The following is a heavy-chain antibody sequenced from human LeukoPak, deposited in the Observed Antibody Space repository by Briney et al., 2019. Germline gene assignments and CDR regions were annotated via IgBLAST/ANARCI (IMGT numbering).Heavy chain of an antibody. Sequence: SEALSLTCTVSGGSISSSSYYWGWIRQPPGKGLEWIGSIYYSGSTYYNPSLKSRVIISVDTSKNQFSLKLSSVTAADTAVYYCATTPTYYYGSGSPDYCGQGTLVTVSS. J-gene: IGHJ4*02. CDR1: GGSISSSSYY. D-gene: IGHD3-10*01. CDR3: ATTPTYYYGSGSPDY. V-gene: IGHV4-39*01. CDR2: IYYSGST.